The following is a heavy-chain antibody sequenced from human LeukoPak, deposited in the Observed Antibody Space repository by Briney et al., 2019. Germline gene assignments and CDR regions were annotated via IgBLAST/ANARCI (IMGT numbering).Heavy chain of an antibody. CDR3: ASAGYSSSWYSPFGP. CDR1: GGSISSHY. D-gene: IGHD6-13*01. V-gene: IGHV4-59*11. Sequence: KSSETLSLTCTVSGGSISSHYWSWIRQPPGKGLEWIGYIYYSGSTNYNPSPKSRVTISVDTSKNQFSLKLSSVTAADTAVYYCASAGYSSSWYSPFGPWGQGTLVTVSS. CDR2: IYYSGST. J-gene: IGHJ5*02.